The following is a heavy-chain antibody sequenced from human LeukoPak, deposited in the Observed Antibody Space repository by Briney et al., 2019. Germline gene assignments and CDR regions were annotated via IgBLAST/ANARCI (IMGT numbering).Heavy chain of an antibody. D-gene: IGHD3-22*01. Sequence: SETLSLTCTVSGGSISSSSYYWGWIRQPPGKGLEWIGSIYYSGSTYYNPSLKSRVTISVDTSKNQFSLKLSSVTAADTAVYYCARSGVREKCYYDSSGYRGAFDIWGQGTMVTVSS. CDR3: ARSGVREKCYYDSSGYRGAFDI. CDR2: IYYSGST. J-gene: IGHJ3*02. V-gene: IGHV4-39*01. CDR1: GGSISSSSYY.